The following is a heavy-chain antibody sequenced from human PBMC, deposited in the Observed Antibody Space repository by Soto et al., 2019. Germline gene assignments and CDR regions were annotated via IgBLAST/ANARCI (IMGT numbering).Heavy chain of an antibody. CDR3: ARDPHRYSSSLPHTNWFDP. CDR2: ISYDGSNK. D-gene: IGHD6-13*01. J-gene: IGHJ5*02. CDR1: GFTFSSYA. V-gene: IGHV3-30-3*01. Sequence: GGSLRLSCAASGFTFSSYAMHWVRQAPGKGLEWVAVISYDGSNKYYADSVKGRFTISRDNSKNTLYLQMNSLRAEDTAVYYCARDPHRYSSSLPHTNWFDPWAQGTLVTVSS.